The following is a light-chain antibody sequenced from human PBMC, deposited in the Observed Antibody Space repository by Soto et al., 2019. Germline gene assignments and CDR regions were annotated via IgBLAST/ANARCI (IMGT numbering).Light chain of an antibody. V-gene: IGLV2-18*02. CDR3: SSYTSSSTYV. CDR2: DVS. Sequence: QSVLTQPLSVSGSPGQSGAISCTGTSSDVGSYNRVSWYQQPPGTAPKLMIYDVSDRPSGVPDRFSGSKSGNTASLTISGLQAEDKADYYCSSYTSSSTYVFGTGTKVTVL. J-gene: IGLJ1*01. CDR1: SSDVGSYNR.